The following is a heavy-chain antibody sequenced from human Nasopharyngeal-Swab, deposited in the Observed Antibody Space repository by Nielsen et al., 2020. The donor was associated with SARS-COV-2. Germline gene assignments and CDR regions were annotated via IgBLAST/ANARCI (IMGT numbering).Heavy chain of an antibody. D-gene: IGHD3-3*01. CDR3: SKATNARYDFWSGSFEQ. V-gene: IGHV3-9*03. Sequence: GGSLRLSCAASGFTFDDYGMHWVRQAPGKGLEWVSGISWDGLTIGYADSVKGRFTISRDNAKNSLYLQMNSLRVEDMAFYYCSKATNARYDFWSGSFEQRGQGTLGTGLL. CDR2: ISWDGLTI. CDR1: GFTFDDYG. J-gene: IGHJ4*02.